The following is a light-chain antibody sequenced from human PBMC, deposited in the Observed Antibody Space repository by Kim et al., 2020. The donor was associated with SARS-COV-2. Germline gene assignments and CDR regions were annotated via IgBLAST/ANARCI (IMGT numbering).Light chain of an antibody. CDR2: GAS. CDR3: HMYNNAPWT. Sequence: SVGDRVTITCRARQGISNYLAWYQHKPGKVPKRLIFGASTVHRGVPSRFSGGGSGTDFTLTISSLQPEDVATYYCHMYNNAPWTFGQGTKVEIK. V-gene: IGKV1-27*01. J-gene: IGKJ1*01. CDR1: QGISNY.